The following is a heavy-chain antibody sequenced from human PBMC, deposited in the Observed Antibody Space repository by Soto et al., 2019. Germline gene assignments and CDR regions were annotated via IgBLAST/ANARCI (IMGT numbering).Heavy chain of an antibody. CDR3: ARDRAAAGTGDFSFDP. J-gene: IGHJ5*02. D-gene: IGHD6-13*01. CDR2: ISSSSSTI. CDR1: GFTFSSYS. V-gene: IGHV3-48*02. Sequence: PGGSLRLSCAASGFTFSSYSMNWVRQAPGKGLEWVSYISSSSSTIYYADSVTGRFTISRDNAKNSLYLQMNSLRDEDTAVYYCARDRAAAGTGDFSFDPWGQGTLVTVSS.